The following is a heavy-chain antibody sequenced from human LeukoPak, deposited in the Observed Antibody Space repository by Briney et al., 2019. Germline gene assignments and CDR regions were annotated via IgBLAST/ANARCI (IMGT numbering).Heavy chain of an antibody. CDR1: GFTFSNAW. Sequence: GGSLRLSCAASGFTFSNAWMSWVRQAPGKGLEWVGRIKSKTDGGTTDYAAPVKGRFTISRDDSKNTLYLQMNSLKTEDTAVYYCTTDWTLRYYDSSGYGYYFDYWGQETLVTVSS. D-gene: IGHD3-22*01. CDR3: TTDWTLRYYDSSGYGYYFDY. CDR2: IKSKTDGGTT. J-gene: IGHJ4*02. V-gene: IGHV3-15*01.